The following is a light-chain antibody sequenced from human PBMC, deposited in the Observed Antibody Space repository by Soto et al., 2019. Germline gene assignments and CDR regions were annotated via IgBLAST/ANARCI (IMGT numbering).Light chain of an antibody. V-gene: IGLV2-23*01. CDR1: RSDVGSYNL. CDR2: EGS. Sequence: QSALTQPASVSGSPGQSITISCTGTRSDVGSYNLVSWYQQHPGKAPKLMIYEGSKRPSGVSNRFSGSKSGNTASLTSSGLQAEDEADYYCCSYAGSSTHVVFGGGTKLTVL. J-gene: IGLJ2*01. CDR3: CSYAGSSTHVV.